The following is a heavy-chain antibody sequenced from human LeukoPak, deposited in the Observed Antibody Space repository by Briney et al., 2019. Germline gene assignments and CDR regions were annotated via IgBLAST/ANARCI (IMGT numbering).Heavy chain of an antibody. CDR1: GGSISSYY. Sequence: KPSETLSLTCTVSGGSISSYYWSWIRQPAGKGLEWIGRIYTSGSTNYNPSLKSRVTMSVDTSKNQFSLKLGSVTAADTAVYYCARDRDPMDIVVVPAAPFDSWGQGTLVTVSS. CDR2: IYTSGST. V-gene: IGHV4-4*07. J-gene: IGHJ4*02. D-gene: IGHD2-2*03. CDR3: ARDRDPMDIVVVPAAPFDS.